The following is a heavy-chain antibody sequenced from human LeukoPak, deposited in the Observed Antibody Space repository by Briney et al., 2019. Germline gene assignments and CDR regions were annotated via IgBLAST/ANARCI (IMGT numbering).Heavy chain of an antibody. D-gene: IGHD2-2*01. CDR3: AKGPDPLRYCSSTSCYDTFEY. V-gene: IGHV3-23*01. CDR1: GFTFSTYG. CDR2: ISGSGGST. J-gene: IGHJ4*02. Sequence: GGTLRLSCVASGFTFSTYGMSWVRQAPGKGLEWVSAISGSGGSTYYADSVKGRFTISRDNSKNTLYLQMNSLRAEDTAVYYCAKGPDPLRYCSSTSCYDTFEYWGQGTLVTVSS.